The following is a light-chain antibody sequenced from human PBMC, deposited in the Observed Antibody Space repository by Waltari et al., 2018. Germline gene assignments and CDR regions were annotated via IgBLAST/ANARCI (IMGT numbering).Light chain of an antibody. Sequence: DIVLTQSPATLSLSPGERATLSCRASQSVSGPLAWYQQKPGQAPVLLISDPSIRATGIPARFSGGGSGTDFTLSISRLEPEDFALYFCHLRTDWPPRYTFGQGTKLEIK. J-gene: IGKJ2*01. V-gene: IGKV3-11*01. CDR1: QSVSGP. CDR2: DPS. CDR3: HLRTDWPPRYT.